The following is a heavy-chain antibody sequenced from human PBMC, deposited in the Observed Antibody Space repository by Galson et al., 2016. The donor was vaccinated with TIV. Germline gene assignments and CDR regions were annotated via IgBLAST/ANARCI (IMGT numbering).Heavy chain of an antibody. J-gene: IGHJ4*02. CDR1: GYIFINYY. D-gene: IGHD7-27*01. Sequence: SVKVSCKASGYIFINYYIHWVRQAPGQGLEWLGWFNPDSGATQYAHKLQGRVTMTRDTSISTAYMELRRLISDDTAVYFCARVNWARAFDYWGQGTQVTVSS. CDR3: ARVNWARAFDY. V-gene: IGHV1-2*02. CDR2: FNPDSGAT.